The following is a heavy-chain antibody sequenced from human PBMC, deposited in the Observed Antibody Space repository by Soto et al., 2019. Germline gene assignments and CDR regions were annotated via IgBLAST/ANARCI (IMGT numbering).Heavy chain of an antibody. Sequence: SQTLSLTWAISGDSVSGNSAAWNWIRQSPSRGLEWLGRTYYRSRWYNDYAVSVKSRITVTPDTSKNQFSLHLNSVTPDDTAVYYCAREFPSYGRSDSYLDYWGRGAMVAVSS. V-gene: IGHV6-1*01. CDR3: AREFPSYGRSDSYLDY. J-gene: IGHJ4*02. CDR2: TYYRSRWYN. D-gene: IGHD1-26*01. CDR1: GDSVSGNSAA.